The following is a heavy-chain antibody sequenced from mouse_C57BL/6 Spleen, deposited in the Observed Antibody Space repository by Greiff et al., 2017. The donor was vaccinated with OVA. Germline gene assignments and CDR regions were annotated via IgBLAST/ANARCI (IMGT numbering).Heavy chain of an antibody. CDR3: ARDWDGNYLYWYFDV. D-gene: IGHD2-1*01. CDR2: ISYDGSN. J-gene: IGHJ1*03. Sequence: EVQLVESGPGLVKPSQSLSLTCSVTGYSITSGYYWNWIRQFPGNKLEWMGYISYDGSNNYNPSLKNRISITRDTSKNQFFLKLNSVTTEDTATYYCARDWDGNYLYWYFDVWGTGTTVTVSS. V-gene: IGHV3-6*01. CDR1: GYSITSGYY.